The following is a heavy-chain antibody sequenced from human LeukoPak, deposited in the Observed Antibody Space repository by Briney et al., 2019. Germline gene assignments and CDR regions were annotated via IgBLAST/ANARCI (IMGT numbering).Heavy chain of an antibody. CDR1: GYTFTSYA. D-gene: IGHD3-10*01. CDR2: INTNTGNP. V-gene: IGHV7-4-1*02. J-gene: IGHJ6*02. Sequence: RASVKVSCKASGYTFTSYAMNWVRQAPGQGLEWMGWINTNTGNPTYAQGFTGRFVFSLDTSVSTAYLQISSLKAEDTAVYYCARDNVWAPFGESLDYYGMDVWGQGTTVTVSS. CDR3: ARDNVWAPFGESLDYYGMDV.